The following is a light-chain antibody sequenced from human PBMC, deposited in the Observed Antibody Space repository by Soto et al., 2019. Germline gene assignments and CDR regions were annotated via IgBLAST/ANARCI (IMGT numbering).Light chain of an antibody. J-gene: IGKJ3*01. Sequence: EIVLTQSPGTLSLSPGERATLSCRASQSVSSSYLAWYQQKPGQAPRILIYGASSRATGIPDRFSGSGSGTDFTLTISRLEPEDFAVYYCQQDRSSPFTFGPGTKVDIK. CDR1: QSVSSSY. CDR2: GAS. CDR3: QQDRSSPFT. V-gene: IGKV3-20*01.